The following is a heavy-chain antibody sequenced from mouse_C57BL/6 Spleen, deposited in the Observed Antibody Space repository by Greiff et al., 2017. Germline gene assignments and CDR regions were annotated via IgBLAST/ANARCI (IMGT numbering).Heavy chain of an antibody. CDR1: GYAFSSSW. J-gene: IGHJ3*01. Sequence: QVQLQQSGPELVKPGASVKISCKASGYAFSSSWMNWVKQRPGKGLEWIGRIYPGDGDTNYNGKFKGKATLTADQSSSTAYMQLSSLTSEDSAVYVCARTGEGGFAYWDQGALVTVSA. V-gene: IGHV1-82*01. CDR3: ARTGEGGFAY. CDR2: IYPGDGDT.